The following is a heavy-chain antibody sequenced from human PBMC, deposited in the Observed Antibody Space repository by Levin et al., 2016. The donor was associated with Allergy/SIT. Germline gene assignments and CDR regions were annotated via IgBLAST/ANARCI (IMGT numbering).Heavy chain of an antibody. Sequence: GGSLRLSCAGSGFPFSKYWMIWVRQAPGKGPEWVANIRQDGTEKLYVDSVKGRFTISRDNAKNSLYLQMSSLRVEDTAVYYCARETWWRFDYWGQGTLVTVSS. V-gene: IGHV3-7*03. CDR2: IRQDGTEK. CDR3: ARETWWRFDY. J-gene: IGHJ4*02. D-gene: IGHD2-15*01. CDR1: GFPFSKYW.